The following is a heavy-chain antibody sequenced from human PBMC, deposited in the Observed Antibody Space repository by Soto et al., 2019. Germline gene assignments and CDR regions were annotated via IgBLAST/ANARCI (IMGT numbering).Heavy chain of an antibody. D-gene: IGHD2-21*02. CDR1: GYTFTGYY. V-gene: IGHV1-2*02. Sequence: GASVKVSCKASGYTFTGYYMHWVRQAPGQGLEWMGWINPNSGGTNYAQKFQGRVTMTRDTSISTAYMKLSRLRSDDTAVYYCAREPSGICGGDCAFFDYWGQGTLVTVSS. CDR3: AREPSGICGGDCAFFDY. J-gene: IGHJ4*02. CDR2: INPNSGGT.